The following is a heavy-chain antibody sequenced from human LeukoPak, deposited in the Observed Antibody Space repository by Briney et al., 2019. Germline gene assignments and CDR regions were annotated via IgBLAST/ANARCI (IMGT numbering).Heavy chain of an antibody. CDR1: GYTXTGYY. Sequence: ASVKVSCKASGYTXTGYYMHWVRQAPGQGREWMGWINPNSGGTNYAQKFQGRVTMTRDTSISTAYMELSRLRSDDTAVYYCARGGTFREYQLLYYWGQGTLVTVSS. CDR3: ARGGTFREYQLLYY. D-gene: IGHD2-2*02. CDR2: INPNSGGT. J-gene: IGHJ4*02. V-gene: IGHV1-2*02.